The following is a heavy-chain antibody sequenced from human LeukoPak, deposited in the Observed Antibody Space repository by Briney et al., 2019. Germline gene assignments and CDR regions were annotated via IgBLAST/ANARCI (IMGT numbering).Heavy chain of an antibody. CDR1: GGSFSGYY. CDR2: INHSGST. CDR3: ARARGSYVEAAY. D-gene: IGHD3-16*01. V-gene: IGHV4-34*01. J-gene: IGHJ4*02. Sequence: SETLSLTCAVYGGSFSGYYWSWIRQPPGKGLEWIGEINHSGSTNYNPSLKSRVTISVDTSKNQFSLKLSSVTAADTAVYYCARARGSYVEAAYWGQGTLVTVSS.